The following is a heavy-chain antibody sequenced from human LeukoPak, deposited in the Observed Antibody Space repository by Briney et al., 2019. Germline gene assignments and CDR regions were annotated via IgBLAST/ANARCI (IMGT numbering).Heavy chain of an antibody. CDR2: IYPGDSDT. D-gene: IGHD6-6*01. J-gene: IGHJ4*02. CDR3: ARHSSSSSTPFDY. V-gene: IGHV5-51*01. Sequence: GESLKISCTGSGYSFTSYWIGWVRQMPGKGLEWMGIIYPGDSDTKYSPSFQGQVTISADKSINTVYLQWSSLKASDTAMYYCARHSSSSSTPFDYWGQGTLVTVSS. CDR1: GYSFTSYW.